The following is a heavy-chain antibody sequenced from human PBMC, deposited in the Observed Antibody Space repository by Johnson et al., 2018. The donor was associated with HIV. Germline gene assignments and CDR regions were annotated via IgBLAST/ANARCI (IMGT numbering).Heavy chain of an antibody. V-gene: IGHV3-30*04. CDR1: GFTFSSYA. J-gene: IGHJ3*02. D-gene: IGHD1-26*01. CDR3: ARDPGPQWELEATDAFDI. CDR2: ISYDGSNK. Sequence: VQLVESGGGLVQPGGSLRLSCAASGFTFSSYAMHWVRQAPGKGLEWVAFISYDGSNKYYADSVKGRFTISRDNSKNTLYLQMNSLRAEDTAVYYCARDPGPQWELEATDAFDIWGQGTMVTVSS.